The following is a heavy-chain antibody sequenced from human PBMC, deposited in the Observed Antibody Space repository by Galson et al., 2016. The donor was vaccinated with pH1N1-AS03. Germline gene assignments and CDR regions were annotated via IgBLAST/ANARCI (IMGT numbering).Heavy chain of an antibody. Sequence: PALVKPTQTLTLTCAFSGFSLSTSGVGVGWIRQPPGKALEWLALIYWDDDKRYSPSLKSRLTITKDTSKNQVVLTMTNMDPVDTATYYCAHGPYWFDPWGQGTLVTVSS. CDR2: IYWDDDK. V-gene: IGHV2-5*02. J-gene: IGHJ5*02. CDR3: AHGPYWFDP. CDR1: GFSLSTSGVG.